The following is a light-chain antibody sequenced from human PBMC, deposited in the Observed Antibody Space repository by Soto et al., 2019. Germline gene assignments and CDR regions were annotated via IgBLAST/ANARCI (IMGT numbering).Light chain of an antibody. Sequence: DIQMTQSPSSLSASVGDRVTITCLASQSISSYLNWYQQKPGKAPKLLIYAASSLQSGVPSRFRGSGSGTDFTLTISSLQPEDFATYDCQQSYSTPRYAFGQGTKLEIK. CDR3: QQSYSTPRYA. J-gene: IGKJ2*01. V-gene: IGKV1-39*01. CDR2: AAS. CDR1: QSISSY.